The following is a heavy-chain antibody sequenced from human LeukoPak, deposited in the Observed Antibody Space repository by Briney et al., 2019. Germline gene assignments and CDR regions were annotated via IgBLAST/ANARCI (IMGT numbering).Heavy chain of an antibody. CDR3: AKDGVYGSGSDRFDY. J-gene: IGHJ4*02. CDR1: GFTFSSYG. Sequence: GRSLRLSCAASGFTFSSYGMHWVRQAPGTGLEWVAVIWYDGSNKYYADSVKGRFTISRDNSKNTLYLQMNSLRAEDTAVYYGAKDGVYGSGSDRFDYWGQGTLVTVSS. V-gene: IGHV3-33*06. D-gene: IGHD3-10*01. CDR2: IWYDGSNK.